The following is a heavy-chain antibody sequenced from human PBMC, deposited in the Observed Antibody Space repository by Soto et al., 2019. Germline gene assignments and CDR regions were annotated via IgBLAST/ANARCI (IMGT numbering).Heavy chain of an antibody. D-gene: IGHD1-7*01. CDR1: GYTFTSYG. CDR3: ARDGEKNRYNWNYGKHYYWDY. J-gene: IGHJ4*02. V-gene: IGHV1-18*01. Sequence: ASVKFSCKSSGYTFTSYGISWVRQAPGQGLEWMGWISAYNGNTNYAQKLQGRVTMTTDTSTSTAYMELRSLRSDDTAVYYCARDGEKNRYNWNYGKHYYWDYWRQRNLVTGSS. CDR2: ISAYNGNT.